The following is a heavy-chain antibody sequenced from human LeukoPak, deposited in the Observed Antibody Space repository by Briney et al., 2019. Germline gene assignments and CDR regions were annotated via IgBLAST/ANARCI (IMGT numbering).Heavy chain of an antibody. V-gene: IGHV4-34*01. CDR3: ARVLSGNYYPADY. D-gene: IGHD1-26*01. Sequence: SETLSLTCAVYGGSFSGYYWSWIRQPPGKGLEWIGEINHIGSTNYNPSLKSRVTISIDTSKNHFSLKLSSVTAADTAVYYCARVLSGNYYPADYWGQGTLVTVSS. J-gene: IGHJ4*02. CDR1: GGSFSGYY. CDR2: INHIGST.